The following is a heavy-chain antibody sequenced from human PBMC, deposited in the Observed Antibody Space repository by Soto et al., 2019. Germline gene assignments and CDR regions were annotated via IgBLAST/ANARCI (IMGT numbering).Heavy chain of an antibody. V-gene: IGHV3-30-3*01. J-gene: IGHJ4*02. CDR1: GFTFSSYA. D-gene: IGHD2-15*01. Sequence: QVQLVESGGGVVQPGRSQRLSCAASGFTFSSYAMHWVRQAPGKGLEWVAVISYDGSNKYYADSVKGRFTISRDISKNTLYLQMNSLRAEDTAVYYCARAGGLLLDYWGQGTLVTVSS. CDR3: ARAGGLLLDY. CDR2: ISYDGSNK.